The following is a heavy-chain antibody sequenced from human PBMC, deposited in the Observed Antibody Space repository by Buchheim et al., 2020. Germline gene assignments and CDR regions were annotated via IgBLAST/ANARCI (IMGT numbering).Heavy chain of an antibody. V-gene: IGHV3-48*02. CDR3: ARVGYDSSGYYYVDPFRYYYYGMDV. D-gene: IGHD3-22*01. J-gene: IGHJ6*02. CDR2: ISSSSSTI. Sequence: VQLVESGGGLVQPGGSLRLSCAASGFTFSSYSMNWVRQAPGKGLEWVSYISSSSSTIYYADSVKGRFTISRDNAKNSLYLQMNSLRDEDTAVYYCARVGYDSSGYYYVDPFRYYYYGMDVWGQGTT. CDR1: GFTFSSYS.